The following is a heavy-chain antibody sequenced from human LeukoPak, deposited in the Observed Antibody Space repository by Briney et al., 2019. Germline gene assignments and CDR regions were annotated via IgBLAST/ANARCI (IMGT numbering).Heavy chain of an antibody. D-gene: IGHD4-23*01. CDR3: ARVGTVVRRNWYFDL. J-gene: IGHJ2*01. Sequence: GASVKVSCKASGDSFTSYYMHSVRQAPGQGLEWVGLINPTGTTTLYAQKFQGRVTLTRDMSTSTDYMELRSLKSEDAAVYYCARVGTVVRRNWYFDLWGRGTLVTVSS. CDR2: INPTGTTT. CDR1: GDSFTSYY. V-gene: IGHV1-46*01.